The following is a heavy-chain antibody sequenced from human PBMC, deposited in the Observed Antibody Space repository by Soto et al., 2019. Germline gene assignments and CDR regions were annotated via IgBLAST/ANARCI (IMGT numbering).Heavy chain of an antibody. CDR3: ARGQRYGSGSYFYCYYGMDV. CDR2: INHSGST. CDR1: GGSFSGYY. V-gene: IGHV4-34*01. Sequence: PSETLSLTCAVYGGSFSGYYWSWIRQPPGKGLEWIGEINHSGSTNYNPSLKSRVTISVDTSKNQFSLKLSSVTAADTAVYYCARGQRYGSGSYFYCYYGMDVWGQGTTVTVSS. D-gene: IGHD3-10*01. J-gene: IGHJ6*02.